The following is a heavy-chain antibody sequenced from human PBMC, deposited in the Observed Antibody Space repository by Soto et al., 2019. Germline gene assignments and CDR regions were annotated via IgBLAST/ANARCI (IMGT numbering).Heavy chain of an antibody. Sequence: XVSLRRSGSGSGFSFSSLGMHWVRQAPGKGLEHVSTLSSNGIGTYYADSVKGRFTFSRDTSKNTLYLQMSSLRTEDTAVYYCVKDMGQEAVGIRYTYGLDVWGLGTTVTVSS. CDR1: GFSFSSLG. CDR2: LSSNGIGT. D-gene: IGHD6-13*01. V-gene: IGHV3-64D*06. CDR3: VKDMGQEAVGIRYTYGLDV. J-gene: IGHJ6*02.